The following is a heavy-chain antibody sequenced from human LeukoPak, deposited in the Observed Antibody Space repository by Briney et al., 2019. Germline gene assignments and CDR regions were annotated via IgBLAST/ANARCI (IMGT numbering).Heavy chain of an antibody. Sequence: GGSLRLSCAAFGFTFSSYAMSWVRQAPGKGLEWVSTISGSGGSTYYADSVKGRFTISRDNSKNTLYLQMHSLRAEDTAVYYCAKAQVPYSSGPIGIQHWGQGTLVTVSS. D-gene: IGHD6-19*01. CDR3: AKAQVPYSSGPIGIQH. V-gene: IGHV3-23*01. CDR1: GFTFSSYA. CDR2: ISGSGGST. J-gene: IGHJ1*01.